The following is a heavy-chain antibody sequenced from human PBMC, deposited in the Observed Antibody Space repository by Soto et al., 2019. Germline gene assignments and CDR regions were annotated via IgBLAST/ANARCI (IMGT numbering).Heavy chain of an antibody. CDR2: INPNSGGT. V-gene: IGHV1-2*04. CDR3: ARSPLRIAVAGDGKSDAFDI. D-gene: IGHD6-19*01. CDR1: GYTFTGYY. Sequence: ASVKVSCKASGYTFTGYYMHWVRQAPGQGLEWMGWINPNSGGTNYAQKFQGWVTMTRDTSISTAYMELSRLRSDDTAVYYCARSPLRIAVAGDGKSDAFDIWGQGTMVTV. J-gene: IGHJ3*02.